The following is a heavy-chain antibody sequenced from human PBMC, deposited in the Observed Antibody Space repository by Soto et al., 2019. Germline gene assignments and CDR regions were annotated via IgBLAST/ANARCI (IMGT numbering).Heavy chain of an antibody. V-gene: IGHV3-33*01. D-gene: IGHD1-26*01. J-gene: IGHJ6*02. CDR3: EREPVGPDYAMDV. Sequence: QMQLVESGGGVVQPGTSLRLSCAASGFDFSSYGMHWVRQTPGKGLEWVAVLGFDGGGRYYADSVKGRFTISRDNSKKMLYLQMDSLRAGDTALYYCEREPVGPDYAMDVWGQGTTVTVSS. CDR1: GFDFSSYG. CDR2: LGFDGGGR.